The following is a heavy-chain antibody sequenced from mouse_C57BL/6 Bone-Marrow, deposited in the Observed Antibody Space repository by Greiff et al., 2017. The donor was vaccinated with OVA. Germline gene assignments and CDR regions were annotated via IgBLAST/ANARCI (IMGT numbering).Heavy chain of an antibody. Sequence: VQLQQPGAELVKPGASVKLSCKASGYTFTSYWMQWVKQRPGQGLEWIGEIDPSDSYTNYNQKFKGKATLTVDTSSSTAYMQLSSLTSEDSAVYYCASRNYGFAYWGQGTLVTVSA. CDR2: IDPSDSYT. V-gene: IGHV1-50*01. CDR3: ASRNYGFAY. CDR1: GYTFTSYW. J-gene: IGHJ3*01. D-gene: IGHD2-1*01.